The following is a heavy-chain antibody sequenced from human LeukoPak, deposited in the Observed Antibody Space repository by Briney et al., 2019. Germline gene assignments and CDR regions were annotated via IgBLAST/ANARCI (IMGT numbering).Heavy chain of an antibody. CDR1: GGSIGSYY. V-gene: IGHV4-59*01. CDR3: ARGGGSGSPRGARGTPFDY. CDR2: IYYSGST. Sequence: SETLSLTCTVSGGSIGSYYWSWIRQPPGKGLEWIGYIYYSGSTNYNPSLKSRVTISVDTSKNQFSLKLSSVTAADTAVYYCARGGGSGSPRGARGTPFDYWGQGTLVTVSS. J-gene: IGHJ4*02. D-gene: IGHD3-10*01.